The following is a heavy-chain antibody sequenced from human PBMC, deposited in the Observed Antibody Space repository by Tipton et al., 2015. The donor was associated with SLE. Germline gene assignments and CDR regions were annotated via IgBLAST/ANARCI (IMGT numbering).Heavy chain of an antibody. J-gene: IGHJ4*02. CDR3: ARSYCSSSSYYFDY. D-gene: IGHD6-13*01. CDR1: GGSFSGYY. V-gene: IGHV4-34*01. CDR2: INHSGST. Sequence: TLSLTCAVYGGSFSGYYWSWIRQPPGKGLEWIGEINHSGSTNYNPSLKSRVTISVDTSKNQFSLKLSSVTAADTAVYYCARSYCSSSSYYFDYWGQGTLVTVSS.